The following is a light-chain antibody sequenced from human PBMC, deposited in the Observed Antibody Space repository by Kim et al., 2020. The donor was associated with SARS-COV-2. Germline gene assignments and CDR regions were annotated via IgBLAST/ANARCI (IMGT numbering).Light chain of an antibody. V-gene: IGLV3-1*01. Sequence: SDELTQPPSVSVSPGQTASITCSGDKLGDKYTYWYQQKPGQSPVVVIYQDTKRPSGIPVRSSSSNSGNTATLTISGTPAIDEANYYCQAWDKTTVIFGGG. J-gene: IGLJ2*01. CDR2: QDT. CDR1: KLGDKY. CDR3: QAWDKTTVI.